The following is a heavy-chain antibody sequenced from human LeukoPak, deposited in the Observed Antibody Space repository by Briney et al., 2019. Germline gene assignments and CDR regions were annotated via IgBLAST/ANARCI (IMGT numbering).Heavy chain of an antibody. J-gene: IGHJ4*02. D-gene: IGHD6-13*01. CDR2: IKQDGSEK. CDR1: GFTFSSYW. Sequence: GGSLRLSCAASGFTFSSYWMSWVRQAPGKGLEWVANIKQDGSEKYYVDSVKGRFTISRDNAKNSLYLQMNSLRAEDTAVYYCARGNTYSSSWYRWVPFWGQGTLVTVSS. V-gene: IGHV3-7*03. CDR3: ARGNTYSSSWYRWVPF.